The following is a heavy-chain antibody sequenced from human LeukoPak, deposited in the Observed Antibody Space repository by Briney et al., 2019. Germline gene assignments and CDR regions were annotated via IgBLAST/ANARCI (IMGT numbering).Heavy chain of an antibody. Sequence: PGGSLRLSCTASGFTFNKYAMSWLRQPPGKGLEWVSLISTGGRTHYADSVKGRFTISRDNSKNTLYLQMNTLRVDDTARYYCAKDLDSSGSYESPGDYWGQGILVTVSS. V-gene: IGHV3-23*01. J-gene: IGHJ4*02. CDR3: AKDLDSSGSYESPGDY. CDR2: ISTGGRT. CDR1: GFTFNKYA. D-gene: IGHD6-19*01.